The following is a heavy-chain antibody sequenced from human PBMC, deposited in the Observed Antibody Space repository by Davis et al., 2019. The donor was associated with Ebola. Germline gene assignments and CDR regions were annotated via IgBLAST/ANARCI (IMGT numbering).Heavy chain of an antibody. V-gene: IGHV5-51*01. J-gene: IGHJ4*02. D-gene: IGHD5-12*01. CDR2: IYPGDSDT. CDR1: GYDFTNSW. CDR3: ARRGGYAYSLVDY. Sequence: GESLKISCKGSGYDFTNSWIGWVRQMPGKGLEWMGIIYPGDSDTRYSPSFQGQVTISADKSISTAYLQWSSLKASDTAMYYCARRGGYAYSLVDYWGQGTLVTVSS.